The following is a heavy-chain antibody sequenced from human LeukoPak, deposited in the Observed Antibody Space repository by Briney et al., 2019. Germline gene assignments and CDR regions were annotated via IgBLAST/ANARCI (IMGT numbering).Heavy chain of an antibody. Sequence: SETLSLTCAVYGGSSSGYYWSWIRQPPGKGLGWIGEITHSGSTNYNPSLKSRVTISVDTSKNQFSLKLSSVTAADTAVYYCARPYYYGSGSYDRRPWFDPWGQGTLVTVSS. J-gene: IGHJ5*02. D-gene: IGHD3-10*01. V-gene: IGHV4-34*01. CDR1: GGSSSGYY. CDR2: ITHSGST. CDR3: ARPYYYGSGSYDRRPWFDP.